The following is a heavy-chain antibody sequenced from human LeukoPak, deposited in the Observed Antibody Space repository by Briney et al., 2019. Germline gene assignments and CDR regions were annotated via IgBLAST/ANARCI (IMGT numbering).Heavy chain of an antibody. V-gene: IGHV4-39*01. Sequence: SETLSLTCTVSGGSISISSYYWGSIRQPPGKGLGWIGSIYYSGSTYSSPSLKSRVTISVDTSKHQFSLKLSSVTAADTAVYYCARHVRWGRAARSHFDYWGQGTLDTVSS. CDR1: GGSISISSYY. D-gene: IGHD6-6*01. CDR2: IYYSGST. J-gene: IGHJ4*02. CDR3: ARHVRWGRAARSHFDY.